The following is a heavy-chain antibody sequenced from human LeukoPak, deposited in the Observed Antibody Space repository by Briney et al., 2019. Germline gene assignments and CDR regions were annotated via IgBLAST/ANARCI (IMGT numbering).Heavy chain of an antibody. D-gene: IGHD3-22*01. J-gene: IGHJ4*02. CDR1: GYTFTSYD. V-gene: IGHV1-69*13. CDR2: IIPIFGTA. Sequence: SVKVSCKASGYTFTSYDINWVRQAPGQGLEWMGGIIPIFGTANYAQKFQGRATITADESTSTAYMELSSLRSEDTAVYYCARADARYYYDSSGYYPFDYWGQGTLVTVSS. CDR3: ARADARYYYDSSGYYPFDY.